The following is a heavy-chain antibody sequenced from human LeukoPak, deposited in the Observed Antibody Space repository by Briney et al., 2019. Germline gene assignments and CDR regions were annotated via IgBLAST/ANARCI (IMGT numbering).Heavy chain of an antibody. CDR2: IYYAGTT. CDR3: AREAQDFRTGNHRPGHYDYMDV. CDR1: GGTISSYY. Sequence: PSETLSLTCGVSGGTISSYYWAWIRQAPGKGLEWISYIYYAGTTNYNPSLKSRVTMSVDMCRNQFSLRMTSVTAADTAVYYCAREAQDFRTGNHRPGHYDYMDVWGKGAAVTVSS. V-gene: IGHV4-59*01. J-gene: IGHJ6*03. D-gene: IGHD1-14*01.